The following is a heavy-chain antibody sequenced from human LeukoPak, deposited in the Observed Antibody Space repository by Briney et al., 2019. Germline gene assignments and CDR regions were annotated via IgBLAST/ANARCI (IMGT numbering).Heavy chain of an antibody. CDR2: INPNSGGT. CDR1: GYTFTGYY. CDR3: ARVGGYCSGGSCYFSSFGDY. V-gene: IGHV1-2*02. D-gene: IGHD2-15*01. Sequence: ASVKVSCKASGYTFTGYYMHWVRQAPGQGLEWMGWINPNSGGTNYAQKFQGRVTMTTDTSTSTAYMELRSLRSDDTAVYYCARVGGYCSGGSCYFSSFGDYWGQGTLVTVSS. J-gene: IGHJ4*02.